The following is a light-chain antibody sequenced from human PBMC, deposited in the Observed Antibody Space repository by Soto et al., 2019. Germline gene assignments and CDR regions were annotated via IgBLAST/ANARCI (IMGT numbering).Light chain of an antibody. CDR2: SNN. CDR3: AAWDDSLNGYV. V-gene: IGLV1-44*01. Sequence: QSVLTQSPSASGTPGQRVTISCFGSSSNIGSVTVNWYQQVPGTAPKLLIHSNNQRPSGVPDRFSGSKSGTSASLAISGLQPEDEADYFCAAWDDSLNGYVFGTGTKLTVL. CDR1: SSNIGSVT. J-gene: IGLJ1*01.